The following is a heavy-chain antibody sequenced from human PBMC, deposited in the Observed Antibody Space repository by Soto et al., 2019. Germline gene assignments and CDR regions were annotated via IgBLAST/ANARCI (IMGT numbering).Heavy chain of an antibody. D-gene: IGHD2-2*01. CDR1: GFTFSSYA. Sequence: GGSLRLSCAASGFTFSSYAMSWVRQAPGKGLEWVSAISGSGGSTYYADSVKGRFTISRDNSKNTLYLQMNSLRAEDTAVYYCAKDGEDIVVVPAAMPGAFDIWGQGTMVTVSS. CDR2: ISGSGGST. V-gene: IGHV3-23*01. CDR3: AKDGEDIVVVPAAMPGAFDI. J-gene: IGHJ3*02.